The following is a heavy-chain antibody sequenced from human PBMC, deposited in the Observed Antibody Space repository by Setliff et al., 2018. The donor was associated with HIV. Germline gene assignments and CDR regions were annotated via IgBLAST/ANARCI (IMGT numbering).Heavy chain of an antibody. CDR2: IYYSGGT. CDR1: GGSISSGGYY. CDR3: ASVPTNPDFYYFYMDV. V-gene: IGHV4-31*03. Sequence: SETLSLTCTVSGGSISSGGYYWSWIRQHPGKGLEWIGYIYYSGGTYYNPSLKSRVTISVVTSKNQFSLKLSSVTAADTAVYYCASVPTNPDFYYFYMDVLVKGTTVTVSS. J-gene: IGHJ6*03.